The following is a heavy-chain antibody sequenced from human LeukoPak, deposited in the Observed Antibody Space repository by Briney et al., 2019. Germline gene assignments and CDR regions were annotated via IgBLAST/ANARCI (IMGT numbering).Heavy chain of an antibody. Sequence: GESLKISCKGSGYSFTSYWIGWVRQMPGKGLEWMGIIYPGDSDTRYSPSFQGQVTISADKSISTAYLQWSSLKASDTAMYHCARHQEVPGIAAAADYWGQGTLVTVSS. J-gene: IGHJ4*02. CDR1: GYSFTSYW. CDR3: ARHQEVPGIAAAADY. V-gene: IGHV5-51*01. CDR2: IYPGDSDT. D-gene: IGHD6-13*01.